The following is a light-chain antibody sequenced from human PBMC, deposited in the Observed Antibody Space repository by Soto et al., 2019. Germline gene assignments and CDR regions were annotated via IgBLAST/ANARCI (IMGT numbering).Light chain of an antibody. J-gene: IGKJ4*01. CDR1: QGVGST. V-gene: IGKV3-15*01. CDR2: DAS. Sequence: ELVLTKSPATTSVSPGERATLSCRASQGVGSTLACYQQEPGRAPRLLIYDASTRAAVIPARFTGDGSGTEFTLTISGLQSHDCAVYYCKHYMIWPLTSGRENRVEI. CDR3: KHYMIWPLT.